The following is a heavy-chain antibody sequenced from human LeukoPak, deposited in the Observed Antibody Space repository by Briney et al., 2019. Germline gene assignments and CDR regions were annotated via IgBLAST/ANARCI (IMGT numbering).Heavy chain of an antibody. CDR2: INSDGSST. D-gene: IGHD3-10*01. CDR3: ARELVRGVIHYYYYGMDA. J-gene: IGHJ6*02. V-gene: IGHV3-74*01. Sequence: GGSLRLSCAASGFTFSSYWMHWVRQAPGKGLVWVSRINSDGSSTSYADSVKGRFTISRDNAKNTLYLQMNSLRAEDTAVYYCARELVRGVIHYYYYGMDAWGQGTTVTVSS. CDR1: GFTFSSYW.